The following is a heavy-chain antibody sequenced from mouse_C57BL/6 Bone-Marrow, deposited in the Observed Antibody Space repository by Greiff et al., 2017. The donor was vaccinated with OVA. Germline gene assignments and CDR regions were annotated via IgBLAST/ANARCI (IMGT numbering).Heavy chain of an antibody. CDR1: GYTFTTYP. Sequence: VKLQQSGAELVKPGASVKMSCKASGYTFTTYPIEWMKQNHGKSLEWIGNFHPYNDDTKYNEKFKGKAALTVEKSSSTVYLELSRLTSDDSAVYYCARGDYYYGSSSFAYWGQGTLVTVSA. CDR3: ARGDYYYGSSSFAY. CDR2: FHPYNDDT. J-gene: IGHJ3*01. D-gene: IGHD1-1*01. V-gene: IGHV1-47*01.